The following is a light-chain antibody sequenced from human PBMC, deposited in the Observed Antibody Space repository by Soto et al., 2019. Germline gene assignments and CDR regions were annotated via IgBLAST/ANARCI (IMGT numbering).Light chain of an antibody. J-gene: IGKJ2*01. V-gene: IGKV3-20*01. CDR3: QHYGSSPPVT. CDR2: GAS. Sequence: EIVLTQSPGTLSLSPGERATLSCRASQSVSSNYLAWYQQKPGLAPRLLIYGASSRATGIPDRFSGSGSGTDFTLTISRLEPEDFAVYSCQHYGSSPPVTFAQGTKLEIK. CDR1: QSVSSNY.